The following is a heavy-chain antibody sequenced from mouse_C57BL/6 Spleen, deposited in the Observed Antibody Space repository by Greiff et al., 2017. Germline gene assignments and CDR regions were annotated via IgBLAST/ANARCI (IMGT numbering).Heavy chain of an antibody. CDR1: GFTFSDYY. CDR2: INYDGSST. CDR3: ARDRDDGYYFDY. Sequence: EVQLVESEGGLVQPGSSMKLSCTASGFTFSDYYMAWVRQVPEKGLEWVANINYDGSSTYYLDSLKSRFIISRDNAKNILYLQMSSLKSEDIATYYSARDRDDGYYFDYWDQGPTRTVSS. V-gene: IGHV5-16*01. D-gene: IGHD2-3*01. J-gene: IGHJ2*01.